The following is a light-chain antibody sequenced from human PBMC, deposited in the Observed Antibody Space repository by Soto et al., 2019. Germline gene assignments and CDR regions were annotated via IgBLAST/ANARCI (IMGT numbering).Light chain of an antibody. V-gene: IGKV1-5*02. Sequence: DIQMTQCPSSLSASVGDRVTIICRASQSVSTRLAWYQQKPGKAPKVLIYDASSWAGGVPSRFTGSGSGTEFTLTINSLQPDDFATYYCQQYSVYWTFGQGTKVDIK. CDR3: QQYSVYWT. CDR1: QSVSTR. CDR2: DAS. J-gene: IGKJ1*01.